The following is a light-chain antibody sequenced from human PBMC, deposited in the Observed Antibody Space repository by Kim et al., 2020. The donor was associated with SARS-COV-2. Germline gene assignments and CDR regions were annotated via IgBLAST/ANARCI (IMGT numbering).Light chain of an antibody. CDR2: DVN. V-gene: IGLV2-14*03. J-gene: IGLJ2*01. Sequence: QSALTQPASVSGSPGQSITISCTETTSDLDIYDYVSWYQQRPDKAPRLIIYDVNKRPSGISNRFSGSKSGNTASLTISGLQTEDEADYYCSVYTVRDVVFGGGTQLTVL. CDR3: SVYTVRDVV. CDR1: TSDLDIYDY.